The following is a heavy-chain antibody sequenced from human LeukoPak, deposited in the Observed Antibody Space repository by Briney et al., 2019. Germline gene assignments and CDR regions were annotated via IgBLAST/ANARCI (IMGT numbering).Heavy chain of an antibody. CDR2: IYHSGST. CDR1: GYSISSGYY. V-gene: IGHV4-38-2*02. Sequence: PSETLSLTCTVSGYSISSGYYWGWIRQPPGKGLEWIGSIYHSGSTNYNPSLKSRVTISVDKSKNQFSLKLSSVTAADTAVYYCATVYYYDSSGLYYFDYWGQGTLVTVSS. CDR3: ATVYYYDSSGLYYFDY. D-gene: IGHD3-22*01. J-gene: IGHJ4*02.